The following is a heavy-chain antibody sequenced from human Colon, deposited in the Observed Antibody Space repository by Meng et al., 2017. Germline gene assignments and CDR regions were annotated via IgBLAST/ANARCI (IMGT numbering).Heavy chain of an antibody. CDR2: ISGYNGNT. V-gene: IGHV1-18*01. CDR1: GYNIRDQG. CDR3: ARDVGGRGAVAEPFDY. J-gene: IGHJ4*02. Sequence: ASVKVSCKASGYNIRDQGFIWVRQAPGQGLEWMGWISGYNGNTNYAQKFQGGATMTADASTNTSYMELRRSRSDDTAVYYCARDVGGRGAVAEPFDYWGQGTLVTVSS. D-gene: IGHD6-19*01.